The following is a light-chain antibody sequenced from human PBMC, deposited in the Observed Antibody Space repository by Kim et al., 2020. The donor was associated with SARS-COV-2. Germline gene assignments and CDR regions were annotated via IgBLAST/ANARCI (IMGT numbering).Light chain of an antibody. J-gene: IGLJ3*02. CDR3: AAWDDSLSGRV. CDR1: SSNFEFSA. V-gene: IGLV1-44*01. Sequence: GQMVTISCSGRSSNFEFSAVSWYQHLPGTAPKLLIYGNDQRPSGVPDRFSGSKSGTSASLAISGLQSQDEADYYCAAWDDSLSGRVFGGGTQLTVL. CDR2: GND.